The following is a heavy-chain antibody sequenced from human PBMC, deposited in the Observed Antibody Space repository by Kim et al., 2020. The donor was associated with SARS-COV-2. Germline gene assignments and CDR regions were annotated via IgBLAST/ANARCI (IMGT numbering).Heavy chain of an antibody. Sequence: GGSLRLSCAASGFTFSSYDMHWVRQAPGKGLEWVAVIWYDGSNKDYADSVKGRFTISRDNSKNTLYLQMNSLRAEDTAVYHCARVPSGSGIIIRYFDLWGRGTLVTVSS. V-gene: IGHV3-33*01. CDR3: ARVPSGSGIIIRYFDL. CDR2: IWYDGSNK. D-gene: IGHD3-10*01. CDR1: GFTFSSYD. J-gene: IGHJ2*01.